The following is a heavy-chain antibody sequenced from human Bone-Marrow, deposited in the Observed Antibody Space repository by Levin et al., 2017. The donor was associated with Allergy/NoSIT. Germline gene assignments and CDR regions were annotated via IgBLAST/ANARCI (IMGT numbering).Heavy chain of an antibody. V-gene: IGHV3-21*01. CDR2: ISSGSSYI. CDR3: ASGDSGPGGGDC. CDR1: GFTFGSYG. D-gene: IGHD3-10*01. Sequence: GGSLRLSCAASGFTFGSYGMNWVRQAPGKGLEWVSSISSGSSYINYADSVKGRFTISRDNAKKSLFLQMNSLRAEDTAVYYCASGDSGPGGGDCWGQGTLVTVSS. J-gene: IGHJ4*02.